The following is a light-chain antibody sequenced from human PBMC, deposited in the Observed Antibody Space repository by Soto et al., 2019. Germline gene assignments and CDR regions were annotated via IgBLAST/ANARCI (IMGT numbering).Light chain of an antibody. J-gene: IGKJ4*01. CDR1: QGISNY. CDR2: AAF. V-gene: IGKV1-27*01. CDR3: QKCGIAPFT. Sequence: DIQMTQSPSSLSASVGDRVTITCRVSQGISNYLAWYQQKPGKVPKLLIYAAFTLQSGVPSRFSGSGSGTDFTLTISSLQPEDVATYYCQKCGIAPFTFGGGTKVELK.